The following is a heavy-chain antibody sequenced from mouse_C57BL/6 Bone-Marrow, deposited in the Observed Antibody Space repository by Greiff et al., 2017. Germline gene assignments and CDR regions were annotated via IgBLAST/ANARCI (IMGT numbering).Heavy chain of an antibody. D-gene: IGHD3-1*01. CDR2: IDPSDSET. V-gene: IGHV1-52*01. J-gene: IGHJ1*03. CDR3: ARRVGPEGYWYFDV. Sequence: QVQLQQPGAELVRPGSSVKLSCKASGYTFTSYWMHWVQQRPIQGLEWIGNIDPSDSETHSNQKFKDKATLTVDKSSSTAYMQLSSLTSEDSAVYYCARRVGPEGYWYFDVWGTGTTVTVSS. CDR1: GYTFTSYW.